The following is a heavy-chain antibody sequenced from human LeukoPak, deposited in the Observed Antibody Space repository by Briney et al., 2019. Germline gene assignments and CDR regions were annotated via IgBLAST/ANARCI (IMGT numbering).Heavy chain of an antibody. CDR2: INPSGTGT. CDR1: GYTLTNNY. Sequence: GASVKVSCKASGYTLTNNYMHWVRQAPGQGLEWMGVINPSGTGTSYAQKFQGRVTMTRDMSTSTVYMELSSLRSEDTAVYYCARDPGDCSGGSCYYYMDVWGKGTTVTVSS. V-gene: IGHV1-46*01. D-gene: IGHD2-15*01. J-gene: IGHJ6*03. CDR3: ARDPGDCSGGSCYYYMDV.